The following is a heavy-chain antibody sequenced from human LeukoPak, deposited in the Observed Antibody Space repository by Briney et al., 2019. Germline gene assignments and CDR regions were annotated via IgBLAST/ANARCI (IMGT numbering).Heavy chain of an antibody. J-gene: IGHJ4*02. V-gene: IGHV3-21*05. CDR3: ARARGSIPSSSFDY. CDR1: GFTFSSYW. Sequence: GGSLRLSCAASGFTFSSYWMSWVRQAPGKGLEWVSYISSGSSYTDYADSVKGRFTISRDNAKNSLDLQMNILRAEDTALYYCARARGSIPSSSFDYWGQGALVTVSS. CDR2: ISSGSSYT. D-gene: IGHD6-6*01.